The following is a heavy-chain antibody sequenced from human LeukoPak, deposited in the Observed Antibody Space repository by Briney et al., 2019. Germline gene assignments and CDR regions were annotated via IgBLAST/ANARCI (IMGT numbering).Heavy chain of an antibody. Sequence: ASVKVSCKASGYTFTSYGISWVRQAPGQGLEWMGWINPNSGGTNYAQKFQGGVTMTRDTSISTAYMELSRLRSDDTAVYYCARDTQYSSADYWGQGTLVTVSS. CDR2: INPNSGGT. V-gene: IGHV1-2*02. CDR3: ARDTQYSSADY. J-gene: IGHJ4*02. D-gene: IGHD6-25*01. CDR1: GYTFTSYG.